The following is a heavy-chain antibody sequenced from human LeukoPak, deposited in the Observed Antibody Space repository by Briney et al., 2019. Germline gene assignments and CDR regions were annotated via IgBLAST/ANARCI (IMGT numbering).Heavy chain of an antibody. CDR2: INLDGSSA. V-gene: IGHV3-74*01. D-gene: IGHD3-10*01. J-gene: IGHJ4*02. CDR3: ASGFLSGRGVVGY. Sequence: TGGSLRLSCAASGFTFSNYWMHWVRQAPGKGLVWVSRINLDGSSATYADSVKGRFTISRDNAKNTLYLQVNSLSAEDTAVYYCASGFLSGRGVVGYWGQGTLVTVSS. CDR1: GFTFSNYW.